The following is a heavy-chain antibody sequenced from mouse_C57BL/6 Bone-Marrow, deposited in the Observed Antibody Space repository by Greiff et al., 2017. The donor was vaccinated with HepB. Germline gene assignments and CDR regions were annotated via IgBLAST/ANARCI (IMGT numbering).Heavy chain of an antibody. CDR1: GFTFSSYA. J-gene: IGHJ4*01. V-gene: IGHV5-9-1*02. D-gene: IGHD1-1*01. Sequence: EVKLMESGEGLVKPGGSLKLSCAASGFTFSSYAMSWVRQTPEKRLEWVAYISSGGDYIYYADTVKGRFTISRDNARNTLYLQMSSLKSEDTALYYCTRDLTTVVATDAMDYWGQGTSVTVSS. CDR2: ISSGGDYI. CDR3: TRDLTTVVATDAMDY.